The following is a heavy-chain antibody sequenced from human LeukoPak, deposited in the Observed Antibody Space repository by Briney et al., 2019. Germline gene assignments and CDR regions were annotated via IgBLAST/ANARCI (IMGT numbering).Heavy chain of an antibody. CDR3: ARGTWSSSIAY. D-gene: IGHD6-6*01. CDR2: IYYSGST. V-gene: IGHV4-30-4*01. CDR1: GGSISSGDYY. J-gene: IGHJ4*02. Sequence: SETLSLTCTVSGGSISSGDYYWSWIRQPPGKGLEWIGYIYYSGSTYYNPSLKSRLTISGDTSKNQFSLRLSSVTAADTAVYYCARGTWSSSIAYGGREPRVPVS.